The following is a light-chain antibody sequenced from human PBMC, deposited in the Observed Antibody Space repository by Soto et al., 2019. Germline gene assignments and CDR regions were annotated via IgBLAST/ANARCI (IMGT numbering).Light chain of an antibody. CDR3: QQYGNSIPIT. CDR1: QSVSTSF. J-gene: IGKJ5*01. CDR2: GAF. V-gene: IGKV3-20*01. Sequence: EIVLTQSPCTLSLSPAERATLSCRASQSVSTSFLAWYQQKPGQAPRLLIYGAFSRATGIPDRFSGSGSGTDFTLTISRLEPEDFAVYYCQQYGNSIPITFGQGTRLEIK.